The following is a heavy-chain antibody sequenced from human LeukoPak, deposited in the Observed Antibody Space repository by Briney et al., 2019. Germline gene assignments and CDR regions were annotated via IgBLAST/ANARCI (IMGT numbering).Heavy chain of an antibody. V-gene: IGHV3-30*02. CDR3: AKDWDYYYYYMDV. J-gene: IGHJ6*03. Sequence: GGSLRLSCAASGFTFSSYGMHWVRQAPGKGLEWVAFIRYDGSDKYYADSVKGRFTISRDNSKNTLYLQMNSLRAEDTAVYYCAKDWDYYYYYMDVWGKGTTVTVSS. D-gene: IGHD3-16*01. CDR2: IRYDGSDK. CDR1: GFTFSSYG.